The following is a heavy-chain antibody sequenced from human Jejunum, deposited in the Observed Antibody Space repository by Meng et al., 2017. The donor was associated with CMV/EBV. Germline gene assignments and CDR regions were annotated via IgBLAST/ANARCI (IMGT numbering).Heavy chain of an antibody. CDR1: GFEVRDAW. V-gene: IGHV3-15*01. J-gene: IGHJ3*02. CDR2: IKNQTSGATI. D-gene: IGHD6-19*01. CDR3: VRGVPGHWDDAFET. Sequence: GFEVRDAWVTWVRQLSGKGLEWVGRIKNQTSGATIEFAAPVRGRFSILRDDSKNTVHLQMNSLQTDDTAVYYCVRGVPGHWDDAFETWGQGTMVTVSS.